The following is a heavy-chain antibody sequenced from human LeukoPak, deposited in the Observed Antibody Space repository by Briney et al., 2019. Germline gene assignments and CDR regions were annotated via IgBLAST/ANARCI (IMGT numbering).Heavy chain of an antibody. CDR2: IYSGGAI. D-gene: IGHD3-22*01. V-gene: IGHV3-53*01. J-gene: IGHJ4*02. CDR1: GFAVGSNY. CDR3: ARAPDSTGYSYFFEY. Sequence: GGSLRLSCVASGFAVGSNYMSWVRQAPGKGLEWVSLIYSGGAIRYADSVKGRFTISRDSSKNTLFLQMNDLTVEDTARYYCARAPDSTGYSYFFEYWGQGTLVTVSS.